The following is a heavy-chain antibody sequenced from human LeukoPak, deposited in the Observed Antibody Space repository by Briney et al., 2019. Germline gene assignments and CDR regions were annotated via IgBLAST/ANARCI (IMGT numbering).Heavy chain of an antibody. CDR2: IIPMSGTA. CDR3: ARDDSSLPQGAFDI. J-gene: IGHJ3*02. D-gene: IGHD6-6*01. V-gene: IGHV1-69*05. Sequence: SVKVSCKASGGAFNTDAISWVRQAPGQGLEWMGRIIPMSGTANYAQKFQGRVTITTDESTSTAYMELSSLRSEDTAVYYCARDDSSLPQGAFDIWGQGTMATVSS. CDR1: GGAFNTDA.